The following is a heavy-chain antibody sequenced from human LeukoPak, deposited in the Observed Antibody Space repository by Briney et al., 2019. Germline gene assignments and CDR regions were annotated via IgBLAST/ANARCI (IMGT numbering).Heavy chain of an antibody. J-gene: IGHJ6*02. V-gene: IGHV3-48*03. CDR2: ISSSGSTI. CDR1: GFTFSSYE. CDR3: ARDGWLRFTSSSWYVSYGMDV. Sequence: GGSLRLSCAASGFTFSSYEMNWVRQAPGKGLEWVSYISSSGSTIYYADSVKGRFTISRDIAKNSLYLQMDSLRAEDTAVYYCARDGWLRFTSSSWYVSYGMDVWGQGTTVTVSS. D-gene: IGHD6-13*01.